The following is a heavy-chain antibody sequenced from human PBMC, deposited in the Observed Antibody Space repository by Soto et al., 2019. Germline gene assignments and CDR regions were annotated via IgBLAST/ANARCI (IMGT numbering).Heavy chain of an antibody. CDR2: INAGNGNT. CDR1: GYTFTSYA. J-gene: IGHJ4*02. V-gene: IGHV1-3*01. Sequence: ASVKVSCKASGYTFTSYAMHWVRQAPGQGLEWMGWINAGNGNTKYSQKFQGRVTITRDTSASTAYMELSSLRSEDTAVYYCASVPYYDFWSGYLGPSEYWGQGTLVTVSS. CDR3: ASVPYYDFWSGYLGPSEY. D-gene: IGHD3-3*01.